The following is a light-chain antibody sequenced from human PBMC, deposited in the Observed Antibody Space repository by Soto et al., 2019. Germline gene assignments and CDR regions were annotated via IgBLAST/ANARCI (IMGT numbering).Light chain of an antibody. CDR3: QTWGTGIQGV. V-gene: IGLV4-69*01. Sequence: QSVLTQSPSASASLGASVKLTCTLSSGHSSYGIAWHQQQPEKGPRYLMKLNSDGSHSKGDEIPDRFSGSSSGAERYLIISSLQSEDEADYYCQTWGTGIQGVFGGGTKVTVL. CDR2: LNSDGSH. CDR1: SGHSSYG. J-gene: IGLJ3*02.